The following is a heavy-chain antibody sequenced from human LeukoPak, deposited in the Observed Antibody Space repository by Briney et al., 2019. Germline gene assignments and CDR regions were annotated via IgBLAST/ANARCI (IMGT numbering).Heavy chain of an antibody. CDR1: GFTFSSYA. D-gene: IGHD3-22*01. V-gene: IGHV3-23*01. J-gene: IGHJ4*02. Sequence: GGSLRLSCAASGFTFSSYAMSWVRQAPGKGLEWVSAISGSGGSTYYADSVKGRFTISRDNSKNTLYLQMNSLRAEDTAVYYCAKGYYYDSSGYDTILDYWGQGTLVTVSS. CDR3: AKGYYYDSSGYDTILDY. CDR2: ISGSGGST.